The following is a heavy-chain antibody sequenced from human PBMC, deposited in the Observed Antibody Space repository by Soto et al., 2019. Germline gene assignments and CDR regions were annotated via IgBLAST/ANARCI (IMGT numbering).Heavy chain of an antibody. CDR3: AREGYSSSYWYFDL. Sequence: GASVKVSCKASGGTFSSYAISWVRQAPGQGLEWMGGIIPIFGTANYAQKFQGRVTITADESTSTAYMELSSLRSEDTAVYYCAREGYSSSYWYFDLWGRGTLVTVSS. D-gene: IGHD6-13*01. CDR2: IIPIFGTA. CDR1: GGTFSSYA. V-gene: IGHV1-69*13. J-gene: IGHJ2*01.